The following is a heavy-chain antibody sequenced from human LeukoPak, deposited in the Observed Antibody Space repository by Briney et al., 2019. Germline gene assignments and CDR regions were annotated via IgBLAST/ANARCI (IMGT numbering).Heavy chain of an antibody. CDR2: IYYSGST. V-gene: IGHV4-39*01. CDR3: QTYYYDSSGYYFDY. Sequence: SETLSLTCTVSGYSISSSSYYWGWIRQPPGKGLEWIGSIYYSGSTYYNPSLKSRVTISVDTSKNQFSLKLSSVTAADTAVYYCQTYYYDSSGYYFDYWGQGTLVTVSS. D-gene: IGHD3-22*01. J-gene: IGHJ4*02. CDR1: GYSISSSSYY.